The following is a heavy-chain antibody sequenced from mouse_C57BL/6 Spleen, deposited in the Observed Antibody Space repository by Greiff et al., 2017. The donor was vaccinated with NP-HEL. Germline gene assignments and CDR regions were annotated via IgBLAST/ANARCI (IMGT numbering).Heavy chain of an antibody. Sequence: DVHLVESEGGLVQPGSSMKLSCTASGFTFSDYYMAWVRQVPEKGLEWVANINYDGSSTYYLDSLKSRFIISRDNAKNILYLQMSSLKSEDTATYYCARASDGYAMDYWGQGTSVTVSS. CDR2: INYDGSST. D-gene: IGHD6-2*01. CDR3: ARASDGYAMDY. CDR1: GFTFSDYY. V-gene: IGHV5-16*01. J-gene: IGHJ4*01.